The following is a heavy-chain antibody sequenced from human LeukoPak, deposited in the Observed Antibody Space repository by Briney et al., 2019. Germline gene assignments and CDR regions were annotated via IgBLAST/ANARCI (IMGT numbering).Heavy chain of an antibody. CDR2: IKSKTDGGTT. Sequence: GGSLRLSCAASGFTFSNYAMNWVRQAPGKGLEWVGRIKSKTDGGTTDYAAPVKGRFTISRDDSKNTLYLQMNSLKTEDTAVYYCTTDLPIVVANGYGMDVWGQGTTVTVSS. V-gene: IGHV3-15*07. J-gene: IGHJ6*02. CDR1: GFTFSNYA. D-gene: IGHD3-22*01. CDR3: TTDLPIVVANGYGMDV.